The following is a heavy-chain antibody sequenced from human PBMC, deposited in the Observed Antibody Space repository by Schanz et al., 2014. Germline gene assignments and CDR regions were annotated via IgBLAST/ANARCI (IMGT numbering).Heavy chain of an antibody. CDR1: GFTFSSYA. V-gene: IGHV3-23*04. CDR2: MNESHSTI. J-gene: IGHJ6*02. CDR3: AKDGPGGSGSYSADGGMDV. Sequence: EVQLVQSGGGLVQPGGSLRLSCAASGFTFSSYAMTWVRQARGKGLEWVSAMNESHSTIYYADSVRGRFTISRDNAENTLFLQMNSLRAEDTAVYYCAKDGPGGSGSYSADGGMDVWGQGTTVTVSS. D-gene: IGHD3-10*01.